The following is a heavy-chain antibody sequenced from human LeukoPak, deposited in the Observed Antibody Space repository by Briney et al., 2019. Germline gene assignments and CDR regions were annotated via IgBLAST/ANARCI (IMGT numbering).Heavy chain of an antibody. D-gene: IGHD3-10*01. V-gene: IGHV4-30-4*01. CDR1: GGSISSGDYY. Sequence: SETLSLTCTVSGGSISSGDYYWSWIRQPPGKGLEWIGYIYYSGSTYYNPSLKSRVTISVDTSKNRFSLKLSSVTAADTAVYYCAGLGELGYYGMDVWGQGTTVTVSS. CDR2: IYYSGST. J-gene: IGHJ6*02. CDR3: AGLGELGYYGMDV.